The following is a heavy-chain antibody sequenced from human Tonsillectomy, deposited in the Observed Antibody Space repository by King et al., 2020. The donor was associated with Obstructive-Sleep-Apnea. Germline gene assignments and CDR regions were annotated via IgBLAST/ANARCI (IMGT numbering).Heavy chain of an antibody. D-gene: IGHD3-10*01. Sequence: VQLVESGAEVKKPGASVKVSCKASGHTSSNYGITWVRQAPGQGLEWMGWISVYNGNTNSAQKVQGRLTMTTDTSTSTAYMELTSLTSDDTAVYYCARADRFYGSGDFDYWGQGTLVTVSS. CDR2: ISVYNGNT. J-gene: IGHJ4*02. CDR3: ARADRFYGSGDFDY. CDR1: GHTSSNYG. V-gene: IGHV1-18*01.